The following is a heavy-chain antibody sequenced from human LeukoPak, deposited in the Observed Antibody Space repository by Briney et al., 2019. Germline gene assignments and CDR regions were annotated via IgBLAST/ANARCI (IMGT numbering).Heavy chain of an antibody. CDR1: GYTFTGYY. D-gene: IGHD2-2*01. J-gene: IGHJ6*02. V-gene: IGHV1-46*01. CDR2: INPSGGST. CDR3: ARDLRDIVVVPAAVSTYYYGMDV. Sequence: ASVKVSCKASGYTFTGYYMHWVRQAPGQGLEWMGIINPSGGSTSYAQKFQGRVTMTRDTSTSTVYMELSSLRSEDTAVYYCARDLRDIVVVPAAVSTYYYGMDVWGQGTTVTVSS.